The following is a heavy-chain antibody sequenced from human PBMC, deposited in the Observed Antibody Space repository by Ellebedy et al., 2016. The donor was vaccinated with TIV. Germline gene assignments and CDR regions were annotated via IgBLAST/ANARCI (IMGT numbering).Heavy chain of an antibody. J-gene: IGHJ6*02. Sequence: GESLKISXAASGFTFSSYCMHWVRQAPGKGLVWVSRINSDGSSTSYADSVKGRFTISRDNAKNTLYLQMNSLRAEDTAVYYCAREFNGCSSTSCYRRLYYYYYGMDVWGQGTTVTVSS. CDR1: GFTFSSYC. CDR2: INSDGSST. V-gene: IGHV3-74*01. CDR3: AREFNGCSSTSCYRRLYYYYYGMDV. D-gene: IGHD2-2*01.